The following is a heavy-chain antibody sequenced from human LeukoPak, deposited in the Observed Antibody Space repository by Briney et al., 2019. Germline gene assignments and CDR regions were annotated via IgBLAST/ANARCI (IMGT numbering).Heavy chain of an antibody. D-gene: IGHD2-15*01. J-gene: IGHJ5*02. Sequence: SETLSLTCTVSGASINNGGYYWGWIRQPPGKGLEWIGSIYYGGSTYYNPSLKSRVTISVDTSMNQFSLKLSFVTTADTAVYYCARALGYCSGGSCTRGYNWFDPWGQGTQVTVPS. CDR2: IYYGGST. V-gene: IGHV4-39*01. CDR3: ARALGYCSGGSCTRGYNWFDP. CDR1: GASINNGGYY.